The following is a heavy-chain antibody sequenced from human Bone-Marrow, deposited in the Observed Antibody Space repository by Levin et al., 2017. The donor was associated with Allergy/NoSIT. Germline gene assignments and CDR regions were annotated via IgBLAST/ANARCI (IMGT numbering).Heavy chain of an antibody. CDR3: ARDKAAAAIYYFDY. Sequence: GGSLRLSCAASGFTFSSYGMHWVRQAPGKGLEWVAVIWYDGSNTYYADSVKGRFTISRDNSKNTLYLQMNSLRAEDTAVYYCARDKAAAAIYYFDYWGQGTLVTVSS. CDR1: GFTFSSYG. D-gene: IGHD6-13*01. J-gene: IGHJ4*02. CDR2: IWYDGSNT. V-gene: IGHV3-33*01.